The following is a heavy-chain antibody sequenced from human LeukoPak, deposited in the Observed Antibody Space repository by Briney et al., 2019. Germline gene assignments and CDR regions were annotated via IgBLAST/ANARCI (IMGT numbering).Heavy chain of an antibody. CDR2: IYGGGTT. CDR1: GFTFSSYA. CDR3: ARGSYYMDV. V-gene: IGHV3-53*01. Sequence: QSGGSLRLSCAASGFTFSSYAMSWVRQAPGKGLEWVSVIYGGGTTYYAGSVKGRFTISRDNSKDTLYLQMSSLRAEDTAVYYCARGSYYMDVWGKGTTVTVSS. J-gene: IGHJ6*03.